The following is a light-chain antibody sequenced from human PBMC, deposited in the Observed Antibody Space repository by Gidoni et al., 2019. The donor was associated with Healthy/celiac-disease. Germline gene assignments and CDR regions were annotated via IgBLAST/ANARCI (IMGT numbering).Light chain of an antibody. CDR3: QQRSNWPRT. V-gene: IGKV3-11*01. Sequence: EIVFTQSPATLSLSPGERATLSCRASQSVSSYLAGYQQKPGQAPRLLIYDASNRATGIPARFSGSGSGTDFTLTISSIEHEDFAVYYCQQRSNWPRTFGQGTKVEIK. CDR1: QSVSSY. CDR2: DAS. J-gene: IGKJ1*01.